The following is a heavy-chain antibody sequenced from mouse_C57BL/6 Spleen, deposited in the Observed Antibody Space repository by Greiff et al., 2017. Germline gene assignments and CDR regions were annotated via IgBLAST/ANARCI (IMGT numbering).Heavy chain of an antibody. Sequence: EVQGVESGPELVKPGASVKISCKASGYSFTGYYMNWVKQSPEKSLEWIGEINPSTGGTTYNQKFKAKATLTVDKSSSTAYMQLKSLTSEDSAVYYCAATVPYYFDYWGQGTTLTVSS. CDR1: GYSFTGYY. J-gene: IGHJ2*01. CDR3: AATVPYYFDY. D-gene: IGHD1-1*01. CDR2: INPSTGGT. V-gene: IGHV1-42*01.